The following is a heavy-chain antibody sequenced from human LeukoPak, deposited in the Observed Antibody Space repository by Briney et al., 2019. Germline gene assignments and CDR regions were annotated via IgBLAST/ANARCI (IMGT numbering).Heavy chain of an antibody. V-gene: IGHV3-7*01. J-gene: IGHJ4*02. Sequence: GGSLRLSCVVSGFDFSKFWMTWVRQPPGKGLERVANIKEDGSEQYYVDSVKGRFTISRDNAKNSLYLQMNSLRAEDTAVYYCARRGWFGELFPGNFWGQGTLVTVSS. CDR3: ARRGWFGELFPGNF. CDR1: GFDFSKFW. D-gene: IGHD3-10*01. CDR2: IKEDGSEQ.